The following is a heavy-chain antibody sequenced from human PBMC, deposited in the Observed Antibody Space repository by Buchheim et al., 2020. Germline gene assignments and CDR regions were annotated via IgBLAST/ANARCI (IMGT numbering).Heavy chain of an antibody. Sequence: EVQLVESGGGLVKPGGSLRLSCAASAFSFNNAWMTWIRQAPGKGLEWVGRIKSTADGGTADYAAPVKGRFFISRDDSQDTVYLQMNSLKADDTAVYFCSGPLLVPKRKKYYYSGVEVWGQGT. CDR3: SGPLLVPKRKKYYYSGVEV. J-gene: IGHJ6*02. D-gene: IGHD2-2*01. V-gene: IGHV3-15*01. CDR1: AFSFNNAW. CDR2: IKSTADGGTA.